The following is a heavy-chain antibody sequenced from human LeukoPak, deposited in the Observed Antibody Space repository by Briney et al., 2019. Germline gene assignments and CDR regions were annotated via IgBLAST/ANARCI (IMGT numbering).Heavy chain of an antibody. D-gene: IGHD2-21*02. J-gene: IGHJ6*02. CDR2: INHSGST. CDR3: ARDLGDCGGDCYSGYYYYGMDV. V-gene: IGHV4-34*01. Sequence: SETLSLTCAVYGGSFSGYYWSWIRQPPGKGLERIGEINHSGSTNYNPSLKSRVTISVDTSKNQFSLKLSSVTAADTAVYYCARDLGDCGGDCYSGYYYYGMDVWGQGTTVTVSS. CDR1: GGSFSGYY.